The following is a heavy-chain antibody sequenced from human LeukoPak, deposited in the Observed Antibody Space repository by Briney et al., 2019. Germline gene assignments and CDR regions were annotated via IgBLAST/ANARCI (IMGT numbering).Heavy chain of an antibody. V-gene: IGHV1-2*02. CDR1: GYTFTGYY. D-gene: IGHD3-3*01. CDR3: ATLMYYDFWSGYSRWFDP. CDR2: INPNSGGT. Sequence: RASVKVSCKASGYTFTGYYMHWVRQAPGQGLEWMGWINPNSGGTNYAQKFQGRVTMTRDTSISTAYMELSSLRSEDTAVYYCATLMYYDFWSGYSRWFDPWGQGTLVTVSS. J-gene: IGHJ5*02.